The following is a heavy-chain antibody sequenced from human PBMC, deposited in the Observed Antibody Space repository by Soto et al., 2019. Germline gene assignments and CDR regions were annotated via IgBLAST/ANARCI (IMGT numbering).Heavy chain of an antibody. CDR1: GGSISSGDYY. J-gene: IGHJ4*02. CDR2: IYYSGST. Sequence: SETLSLTCTVSGGSISSGDYYWSWIRQPPGKGLEWIGYIYYSGSTYYNPSLKSRVTISVDTSKNQFSLKLSSVTAADTAVYYCAREVTAAAGGDYFDYWGQGTLVTVSS. CDR3: AREVTAAAGGDYFDY. D-gene: IGHD6-13*01. V-gene: IGHV4-30-4*01.